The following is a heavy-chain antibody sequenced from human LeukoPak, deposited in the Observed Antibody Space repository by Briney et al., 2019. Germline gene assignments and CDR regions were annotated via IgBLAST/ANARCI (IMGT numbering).Heavy chain of an antibody. J-gene: IGHJ5*02. Sequence: SETLSLTCTVSGGSITSSSYYWGRIRQPPGKGLEWIGSIYYSGSTYYNPSLKSRVTISVDTSKNQFSLKLSSVTAADTAVYYCARRRRDGYKVWFDPWGQGTLVSVSS. CDR3: ARRRRDGYKVWFDP. CDR1: GGSITSSSYY. V-gene: IGHV4-39*07. D-gene: IGHD5-24*01. CDR2: IYYSGST.